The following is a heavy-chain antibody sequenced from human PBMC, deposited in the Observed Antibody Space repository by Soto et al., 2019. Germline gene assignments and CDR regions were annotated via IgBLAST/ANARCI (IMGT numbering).Heavy chain of an antibody. CDR3: ARDIERGPRLRFLEWLPPLGMDV. D-gene: IGHD3-3*01. J-gene: IGHJ6*02. CDR1: GFTFSSYS. V-gene: IGHV3-21*01. CDR2: ISSSSSYI. Sequence: PGGSLRLSCAASGFTFSSYSMNCVRQAPGKGLEWVSSISSSSSYIYYADSVKGRFTISRDNAKNSLYLQMNSLRAEDTAVYYCARDIERGPRLRFLEWLPPLGMDVWGQGTTVTV.